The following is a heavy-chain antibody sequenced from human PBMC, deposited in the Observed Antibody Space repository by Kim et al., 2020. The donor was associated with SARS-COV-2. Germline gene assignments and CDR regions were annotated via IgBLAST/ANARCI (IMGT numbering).Heavy chain of an antibody. D-gene: IGHD2-2*01. CDR2: ISYDGSNK. CDR3: AKDPSYCSSISRCQFQFDY. V-gene: IGHV3-30*18. J-gene: IGHJ4*02. CDR1: GFTFRNYG. Sequence: GGSLRLSCAASGFTFRNYGMHWVRQAPGKGLEWVTVISYDGSNKYYADSVKGRFNISRDNSKNTLYLQMNSLRVEDTAVYYCAKDPSYCSSISRCQFQFDYWGQGTLVTVSS.